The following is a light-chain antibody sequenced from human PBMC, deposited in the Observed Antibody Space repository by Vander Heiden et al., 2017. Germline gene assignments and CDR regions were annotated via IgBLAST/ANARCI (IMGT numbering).Light chain of an antibody. CDR1: QPISDSY. V-gene: IGKV3-20*01. Sequence: EIVLTQSPGILSLSPGERATLSCRASQPISDSYVVWYQHKPGRPPRLLLYAASIRAAGIPARFSGVESGTDFTLIIDRLEPEDFAVYYCQQYAESHYTFGQGTKLELK. J-gene: IGKJ2*01. CDR2: AAS. CDR3: QQYAESHYT.